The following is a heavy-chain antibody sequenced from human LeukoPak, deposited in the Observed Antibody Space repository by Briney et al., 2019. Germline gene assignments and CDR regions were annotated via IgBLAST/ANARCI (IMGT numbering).Heavy chain of an antibody. CDR3: ARFAEHYDFWRGGDWFDP. CDR2: IYYSGST. V-gene: IGHV4-31*03. Sequence: SQTLSLTCTVSGGSISSGGYYWSWIRQHPGKGLEWIGYIYYSGSTYYNPSLKSRVTISVDTSKNQFSLKLSSVTAADTAVYYCARFAEHYDFWRGGDWFDPWGQGTLVTVSS. CDR1: GGSISSGGYY. J-gene: IGHJ5*02. D-gene: IGHD3-3*01.